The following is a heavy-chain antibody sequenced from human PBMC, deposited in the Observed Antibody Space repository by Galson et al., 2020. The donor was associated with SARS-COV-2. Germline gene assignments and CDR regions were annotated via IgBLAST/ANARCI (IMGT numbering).Heavy chain of an antibody. Sequence: GGSLRLSCAASGFSLRKYAIHWVRQAPGKGLEWVAVVSYDGSKGYYADSVKGRFTISRDNSKNTLDLQVNSLRAEDSAVYYCARDYSYSSGNYYYGMDVWGQGTTVTVSS. CDR3: ARDYSYSSGNYYYGMDV. V-gene: IGHV3-30*04. J-gene: IGHJ6*02. CDR2: VSYDGSKG. CDR1: GFSLRKYA. D-gene: IGHD6-6*01.